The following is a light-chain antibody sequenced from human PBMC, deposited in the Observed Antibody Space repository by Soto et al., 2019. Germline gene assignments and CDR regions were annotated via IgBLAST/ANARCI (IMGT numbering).Light chain of an antibody. V-gene: IGLV2-14*03. CDR3: NSFTTSSTLV. J-gene: IGLJ2*01. CDR1: SSDVGAYNY. Sequence: QSALTQPASVSGSPGQSITISCTGTSSDVGAYNYVSWYQHHPGKAPKLMIYDVSNRPSGVSNRFSGSKSGNTASLTISGLPAEDEADYYCNSFTTSSTLVFGGGTKLTVL. CDR2: DVS.